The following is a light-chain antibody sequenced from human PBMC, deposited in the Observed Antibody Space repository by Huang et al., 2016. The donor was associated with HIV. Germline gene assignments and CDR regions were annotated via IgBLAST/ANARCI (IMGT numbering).Light chain of an antibody. V-gene: IGKV3-15*01. CDR3: QQYNNWPLFT. Sequence: EIVMTQSPATLSVSPGERATLSYRASQSVTSNLAWYQQKPGQAPRLLIYGASTRATGIPARFSGSGSGTEFTLSISSLQSEDSAVYYCQQYNNWPLFTFGPGTKVDIK. CDR2: GAS. J-gene: IGKJ3*01. CDR1: QSVTSN.